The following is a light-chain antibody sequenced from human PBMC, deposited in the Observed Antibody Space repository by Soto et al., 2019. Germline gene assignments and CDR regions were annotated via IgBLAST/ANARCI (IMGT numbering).Light chain of an antibody. CDR1: QSVSSW. CDR3: QQYSSSSVT. Sequence: DKQMNQSPSTLSAYIGDRVTITCRASQSVSSWLAWYQQKPGKAPKLLIYKASSLQSGVSSRFSGSGSGTEFTLTISSLLPDDFATYYCQQYSSSSVTFGEGTKVDIK. J-gene: IGKJ4*01. V-gene: IGKV1-5*03. CDR2: KAS.